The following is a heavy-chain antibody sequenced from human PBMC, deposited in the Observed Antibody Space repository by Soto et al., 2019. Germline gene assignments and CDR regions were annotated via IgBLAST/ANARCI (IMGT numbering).Heavy chain of an antibody. D-gene: IGHD6-19*01. CDR2: IYYSGST. CDR1: GGSISSYY. CDR3: ATSIAVAGTDYYYYMDV. V-gene: IGHV4-59*01. J-gene: IGHJ6*03. Sequence: SETLSLTCTVSGGSISSYYWSWIRQPPGKGLEWIGYIYYSGSTNYNPTHKSLVTISVDTSKNQFSLKLSSVTAADTAVYYCATSIAVAGTDYYYYMDVWGKGTTVTVSS.